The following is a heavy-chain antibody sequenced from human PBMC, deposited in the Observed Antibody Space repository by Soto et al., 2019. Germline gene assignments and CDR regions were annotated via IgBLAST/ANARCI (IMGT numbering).Heavy chain of an antibody. CDR1: GYTFTSYY. J-gene: IGHJ5*02. CDR2: INPSGGST. V-gene: IGHV1-46*01. CDR3: ARARMSYYYDSSGYYWFDP. Sequence: ASVKVSCKASGYTFTSYYMHWVRQAPGQGLEWMGIINPSGGSTSYAQKFQGRVTMTRDTSTSTVYMELSSLRFEDTAVCYCARARMSYYYDSSGYYWFDPWG. D-gene: IGHD3-22*01.